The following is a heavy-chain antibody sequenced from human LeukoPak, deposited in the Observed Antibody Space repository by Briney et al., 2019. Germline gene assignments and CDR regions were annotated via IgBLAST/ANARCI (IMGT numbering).Heavy chain of an antibody. CDR2: ISNDGGNE. D-gene: IGHD4-17*01. Sequence: PGGSLRLSCAASGFTFNKYNMPWVRQAPGKGLEWVAFISNDGGNEYYSDSMKGRFTISRDNSKNTLYLQMNGLRLEDTGVYYCVRDEEDYDIYFDLWGRGTLVTVSS. V-gene: IGHV3-30*04. CDR1: GFTFNKYN. J-gene: IGHJ2*01. CDR3: VRDEEDYDIYFDL.